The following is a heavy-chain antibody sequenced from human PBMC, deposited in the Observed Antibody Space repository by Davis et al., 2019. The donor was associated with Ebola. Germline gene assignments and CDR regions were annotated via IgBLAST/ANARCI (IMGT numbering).Heavy chain of an antibody. V-gene: IGHV1-69*06. Sequence: AASVMVSCKASGGTFSSYAISWVRQAPGQGLEWMGGIIPIFGTANYAQKFQGRVTITADKSTSTAYMELSSLRSEDTAVYYCARSPRYDFWSGLGYNWFDPWGQGTLVTVSS. CDR3: ARSPRYDFWSGLGYNWFDP. CDR1: GGTFSSYA. J-gene: IGHJ5*02. D-gene: IGHD3-3*01. CDR2: IIPIFGTA.